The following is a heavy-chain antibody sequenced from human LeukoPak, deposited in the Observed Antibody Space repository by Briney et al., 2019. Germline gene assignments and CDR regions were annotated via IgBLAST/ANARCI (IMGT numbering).Heavy chain of an antibody. Sequence: GGSLRLSCAASGVIVSNNYMSWVRQAPGKGLEWISVIYSGGSTYYADSVKGRFTISRDNSKNTLYLQMNSLRAEDTAVYYCAKDPNGDYIGAFDIWGQGTMVTVSS. CDR1: GVIVSNNY. V-gene: IGHV3-53*01. J-gene: IGHJ3*02. CDR2: IYSGGST. CDR3: AKDPNGDYIGAFDI. D-gene: IGHD4-17*01.